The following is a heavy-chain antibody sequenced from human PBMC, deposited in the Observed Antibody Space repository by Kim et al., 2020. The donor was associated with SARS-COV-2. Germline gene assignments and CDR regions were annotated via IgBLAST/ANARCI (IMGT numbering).Heavy chain of an antibody. CDR1: GFTFSSYS. CDR3: AREGPDYDSSGYYYLSGYFDY. D-gene: IGHD3-22*01. J-gene: IGHJ4*02. Sequence: GGSLRLSCAASGFTFSSYSMNWVRQAPGKGLEWVSYISSSSSTIYYADSVKGRFTISRDNAKNSLYLQMNSLRDEDTAVYYCAREGPDYDSSGYYYLSGYFDYWGQGTLVTVSS. CDR2: ISSSSSTI. V-gene: IGHV3-48*02.